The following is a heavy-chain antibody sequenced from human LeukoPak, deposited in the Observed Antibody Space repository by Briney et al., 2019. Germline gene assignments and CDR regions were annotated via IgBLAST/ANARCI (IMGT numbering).Heavy chain of an antibody. Sequence: GGSLRLSCAASGFTFSSYAMSWVRQAPGKGLEWVSGISGGGGSTYYADSVKGRFTISRDNSKNTLYLQMNSLRVEDTAVYYCAKGAVKDYGGGTSRVDYWGQGTLVTVSS. V-gene: IGHV3-23*01. CDR1: GFTFSSYA. D-gene: IGHD4-23*01. CDR2: ISGGGGST. J-gene: IGHJ4*02. CDR3: AKGAVKDYGGGTSRVDY.